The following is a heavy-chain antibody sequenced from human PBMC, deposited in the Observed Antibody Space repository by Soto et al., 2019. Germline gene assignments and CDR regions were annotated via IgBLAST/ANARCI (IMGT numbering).Heavy chain of an antibody. D-gene: IGHD6-19*01. J-gene: IGHJ6*02. CDR1: GYTFTGYY. CDR3: ARNNFSGWSRDGMDV. V-gene: IGHV1-2*04. Sequence: ASVKVSCKASGYTFTGYYMHWVRQAPGQGLEWMGWINPNSGGTNYAQKFQGWVTMTRDTSISTAYMELSRLRSDDTAVYYCARNNFSGWSRDGMDVWGQGTTVTVSS. CDR2: INPNSGGT.